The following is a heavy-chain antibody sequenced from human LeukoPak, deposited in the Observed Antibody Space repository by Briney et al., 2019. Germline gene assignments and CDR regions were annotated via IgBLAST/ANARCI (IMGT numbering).Heavy chain of an antibody. J-gene: IGHJ4*02. CDR3: ARDYPSPKAPFDF. V-gene: IGHV3-23*01. Sequence: PGGSLRLSCAASGFTFSSYTMSWVRQAPGKGLGWVSIIGGSGAIAYYSDSVKGRFTISRDNSKNTLYLQMNSLRAEDTAVYYCARDYPSPKAPFDFWGQGTLVTVSS. CDR2: IGGSGAIA. CDR1: GFTFSSYT.